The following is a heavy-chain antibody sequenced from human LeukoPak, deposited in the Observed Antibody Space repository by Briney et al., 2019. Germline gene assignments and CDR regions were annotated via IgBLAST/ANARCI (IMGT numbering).Heavy chain of an antibody. CDR3: ARDPSSPNSNYVWGSYRPGYFDY. D-gene: IGHD3-16*02. V-gene: IGHV4-39*07. J-gene: IGHJ4*02. CDR2: IYYSGST. CDR1: GGSISSSSYY. Sequence: PSETLSLTCTVSGGSISSSSYYWGWIRQPPGKGLEWIGSIYYSGSTYYNPSLKSRVTISVDTSKNQFSLKLSSVTAADTAVYYCARDPSSPNSNYVWGSYRPGYFDYWGQGTLVTVSS.